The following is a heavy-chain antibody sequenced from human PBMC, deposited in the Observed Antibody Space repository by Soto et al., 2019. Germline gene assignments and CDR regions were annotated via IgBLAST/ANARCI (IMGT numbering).Heavy chain of an antibody. CDR1: GFPFSSLW. V-gene: IGHV3-7*01. Sequence: GGSLRLSCAAYGFPFSSLWMSWLRQAPGKGLERVANINEDGSDKYYVDSVKGRFTIYRDNAKNSLYLKMSSLRVEDMAVYYCARDGGQLEDYFDYWGQGTTFTVSS. CDR3: ARDGGQLEDYFDY. D-gene: IGHD6-6*01. CDR2: INEDGSDK. J-gene: IGHJ4*02.